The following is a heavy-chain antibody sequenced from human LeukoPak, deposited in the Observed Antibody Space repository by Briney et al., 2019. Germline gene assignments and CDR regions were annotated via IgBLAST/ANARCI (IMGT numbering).Heavy chain of an antibody. CDR2: ISSNNGNT. J-gene: IGHJ3*02. V-gene: IGHV1-18*01. CDR1: GYTFTSYA. D-gene: IGHD2-15*01. CDR3: ARDGDHNRSSGGIDAFDI. Sequence: DSLKVSCKASGYTFTSYAISWVRQAPGQGLEWVGSISSNNGNTNYTQKLQGRVTMTRDTSISTAYMELSRLRSDDTAVYYCARDGDHNRSSGGIDAFDIWGQGTMVTVSS.